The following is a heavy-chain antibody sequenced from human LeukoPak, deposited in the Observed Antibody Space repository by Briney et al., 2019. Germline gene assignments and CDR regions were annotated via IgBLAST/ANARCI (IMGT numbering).Heavy chain of an antibody. Sequence: GESLKISCKGSGYSFTSYWIGWVRQMPGKGLEWMGIIYPGDSDTRYSPSFQGQVTISADKSISTAYLQWSSLKASDTAMYYCAKLGGPDIVVVPAATHAFDIWGQGTMVTVSS. D-gene: IGHD2-2*01. CDR2: IYPGDSDT. CDR3: AKLGGPDIVVVPAATHAFDI. V-gene: IGHV5-51*01. CDR1: GYSFTSYW. J-gene: IGHJ3*02.